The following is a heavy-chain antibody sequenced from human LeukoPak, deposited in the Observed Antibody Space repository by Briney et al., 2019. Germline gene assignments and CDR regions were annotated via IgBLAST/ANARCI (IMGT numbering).Heavy chain of an antibody. CDR2: IRGDGSLL. CDR1: GFTFSSYW. D-gene: IGHD1-26*01. Sequence: EGSLSLSCAASGFTFSSYWMYWVRQAPGKGLVWISNIRGDGSLLGYADSVKGRFTVSRDNAKNTLFLHITSLRAEDTAVYYCARDEVGAPPIDYWGQGALVTVSS. V-gene: IGHV3-74*01. J-gene: IGHJ4*02. CDR3: ARDEVGAPPIDY.